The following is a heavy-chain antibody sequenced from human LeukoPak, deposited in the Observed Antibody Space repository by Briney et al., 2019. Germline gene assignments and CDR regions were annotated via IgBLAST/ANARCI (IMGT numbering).Heavy chain of an antibody. CDR1: GFTFSSYS. CDR3: ARDPLGYSSSYYYFDY. D-gene: IGHD6-13*01. J-gene: IGHJ4*02. CDR2: ISSASGSI. V-gene: IGHV3-48*01. Sequence: GGSLRLSCAASGFTFSSYSMNWVRQAPGKGLEWVSYISSASGSIYYADSVKGRFTISRDNSKNTLYLQMGSLRAEDMAVYYCARDPLGYSSSYYYFDYWGQGTLVTVSS.